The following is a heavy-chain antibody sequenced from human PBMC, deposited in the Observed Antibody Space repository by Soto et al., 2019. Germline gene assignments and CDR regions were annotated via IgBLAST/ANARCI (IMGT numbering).Heavy chain of an antibody. J-gene: IGHJ5*02. CDR2: IYHSGST. CDR1: GGSISSSNW. D-gene: IGHD3-3*01. Sequence: SETLSLTCAVSGGSISSSNWWSWVRQPPGKGLEWIGEIYHSGSTNYNPSLKSRVTISVDKSKNQFSLKLSSVTAADTAVYYCATSEDDFWSGHRHNWFDPWGQGTLVTVSS. V-gene: IGHV4-4*02. CDR3: ATSEDDFWSGHRHNWFDP.